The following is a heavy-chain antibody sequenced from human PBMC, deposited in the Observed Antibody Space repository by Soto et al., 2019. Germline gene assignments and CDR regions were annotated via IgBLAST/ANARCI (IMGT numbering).Heavy chain of an antibody. D-gene: IGHD3-9*01. J-gene: IGHJ4*02. V-gene: IGHV3-7*03. CDR2: IKQDGSET. CDR3: VRGRLVNDY. CDR1: GLTFSSYW. Sequence: ESGGGLVQPGGSLRLSCAASGLTFSSYWMSWVRQAPGKGLEWVANIKQDGSETYYVDSVKGRFTISRDNAKNLLYLQMNSLRAEDTAVYYCVRGRLVNDYWGQGTLVTVSS.